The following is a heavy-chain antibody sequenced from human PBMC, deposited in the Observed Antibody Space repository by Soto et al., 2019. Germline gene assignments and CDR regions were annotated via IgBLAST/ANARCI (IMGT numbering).Heavy chain of an antibody. CDR1: GGSISSGDEF. D-gene: IGHD1-20*01. J-gene: IGHJ6*02. CDR2: IYYSGST. CDR3: ARDRAKWKDYYYYGMDV. V-gene: IGHV4-30-4*01. Sequence: QVQLQESGPGLVKPSQTLSLTCTVSGGSISSGDEFWTWIRQPPGKGLEWIGYIYYSGSTYYNPSLKSRLTMSVDTTKNQCSLKLSSVTAADTAVYYCARDRAKWKDYYYYGMDVWGQGTTVTVSS.